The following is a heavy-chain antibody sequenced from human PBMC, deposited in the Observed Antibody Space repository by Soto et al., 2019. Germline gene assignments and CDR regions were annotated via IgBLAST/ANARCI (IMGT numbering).Heavy chain of an antibody. J-gene: IGHJ6*02. Sequence: SETLSLTCTVSGGSISSSSYYWGWIRQPPGKGLEWIGEIYHSGNTNYNPSLKSRVTMAVDKSRNQFSLKLSSVTAADTAVYYCARDIMGTNYYYYGMDVWGQGTTVTVSS. V-gene: IGHV4-39*07. CDR3: ARDIMGTNYYYYGMDV. CDR1: GGSISSSSYY. D-gene: IGHD2-8*01. CDR2: IYHSGNT.